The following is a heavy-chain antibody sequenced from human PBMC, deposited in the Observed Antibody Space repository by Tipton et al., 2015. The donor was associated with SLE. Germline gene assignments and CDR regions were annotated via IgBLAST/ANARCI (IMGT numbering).Heavy chain of an antibody. CDR1: GFTFGDYA. J-gene: IGHJ6*02. Sequence: SLRLSCTASGFTFGDYAMSWVRQAPGKGLEWVGFIRSKAYGGTTEYAASVKGRFTISRDDSKSIAYLQMNSLKTEDTAVYYCTGYSSSYYYYGMDVWGQGTTVTVSS. V-gene: IGHV3-49*04. D-gene: IGHD6-6*01. CDR2: IRSKAYGGTT. CDR3: TGYSSSYYYYGMDV.